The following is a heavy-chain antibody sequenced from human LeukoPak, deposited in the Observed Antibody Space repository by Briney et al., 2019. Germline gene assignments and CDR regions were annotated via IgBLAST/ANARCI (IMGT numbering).Heavy chain of an antibody. D-gene: IGHD2-2*01. CDR1: GFTFSSYS. CDR2: IKQDGSET. J-gene: IGHJ4*02. Sequence: GGSLRLSCAASGFTFSSYSMNWVRQAPGKGLEWVGNIKQDGSETYFVDSVKGRFTISRDNAKNSLYLQMNSLRAEDTAVYYCARDAMSRTADYWGQGTLVTVSS. V-gene: IGHV3-7*01. CDR3: ARDAMSRTADY.